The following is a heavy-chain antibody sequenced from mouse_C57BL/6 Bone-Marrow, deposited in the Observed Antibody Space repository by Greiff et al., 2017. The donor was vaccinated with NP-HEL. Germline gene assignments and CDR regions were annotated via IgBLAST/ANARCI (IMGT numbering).Heavy chain of an antibody. V-gene: IGHV5-17*01. Sequence: EVQGVESGGGLVKPGGSLKLSCAASGFTFSDYGMPWVRQAPEKGLEWVAYISSGSSTIYYADTVKGRFTISRANAKNTLFLQMTSLRSEDTAMYYCARRGGYYGSRGWYFDVWGTGTTVTVSS. CDR1: GFTFSDYG. CDR3: ARRGGYYGSRGWYFDV. D-gene: IGHD1-1*01. CDR2: ISSGSSTI. J-gene: IGHJ1*03.